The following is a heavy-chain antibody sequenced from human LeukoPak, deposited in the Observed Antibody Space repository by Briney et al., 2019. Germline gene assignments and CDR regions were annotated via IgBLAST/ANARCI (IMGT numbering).Heavy chain of an antibody. CDR2: IIPIFGTA. D-gene: IGHD3-22*01. V-gene: IGHV1-69*05. CDR3: ARGLYDSSGYYRGFGY. J-gene: IGHJ4*02. CDR1: GGTFSSYA. Sequence: SVKVSCKASGGTFSSYAISWVRQAPGQGLEWMGRIIPIFGTANYAQKFQGRVTITTDESTSTAYMELSSLRSEDTAVYYCARGLYDSSGYYRGFGYWGQGTLVTVFS.